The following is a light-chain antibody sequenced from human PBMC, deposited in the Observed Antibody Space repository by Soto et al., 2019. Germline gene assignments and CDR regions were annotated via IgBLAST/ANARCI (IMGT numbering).Light chain of an antibody. CDR2: GAF. CDR3: QQYGGSPRVS. CDR1: QSVSSNY. V-gene: IGKV3-20*01. J-gene: IGKJ4*01. Sequence: EIVLTQSPGTLSWSPGERATLSCRASQSVSSNYLAWYQQKPGQAPRILIYGAFSRATGIPDRFSGSGSGTDFTLTISRLEPEDFAVYYCQQYGGSPRVSFGGGTKVEIK.